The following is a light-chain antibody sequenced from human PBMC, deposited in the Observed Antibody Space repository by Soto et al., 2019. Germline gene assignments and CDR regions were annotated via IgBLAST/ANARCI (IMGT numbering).Light chain of an antibody. CDR2: AAS. J-gene: IGKJ1*01. V-gene: IGKV3-15*01. Sequence: EIVMTQSPATLSVSPGERATLSCRASQSVSSNLVCYQQKPGQAPRVLIYAASTRATGIPDRFSGSGSGTEFTLTISSLHSEDFGVYYCQQYDNWWTFGQGTKVDI. CDR1: QSVSSN. CDR3: QQYDNWWT.